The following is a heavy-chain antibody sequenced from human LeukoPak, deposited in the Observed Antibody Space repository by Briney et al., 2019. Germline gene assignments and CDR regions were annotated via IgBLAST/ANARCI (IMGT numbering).Heavy chain of an antibody. CDR1: GFTFRTYG. D-gene: IGHD6-19*01. CDR3: ATQASSGLSYYFDY. CDR2: IRYDGSNK. V-gene: IGHV3-30*02. J-gene: IGHJ4*02. Sequence: GGSLKLSCAASGFTFRTYGMHWVRQAPGKGLEWVAFIRYDGSNKYYADSVKGRLTISRDNSKTTEYLQMNSLRAEDMAVYYCATQASSGLSYYFDYWGQGTLVTVST.